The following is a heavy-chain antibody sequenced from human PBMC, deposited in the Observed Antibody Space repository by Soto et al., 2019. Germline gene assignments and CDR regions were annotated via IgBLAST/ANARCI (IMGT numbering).Heavy chain of an antibody. D-gene: IGHD3-22*01. CDR1: GFTFSSYS. J-gene: IGHJ6*03. Sequence: GGSLRLSCAASGFTFSSYSMNWVRQAPGKGLEWVSYISSSSSTIYYADSVKGRFTISRDNAKNSLYLQMNSLRDEDTSVYYCASATYYYDSSGYYYYYDMDVWGKGTTVTVSS. CDR3: ASATYYYDSSGYYYYYDMDV. V-gene: IGHV3-48*02. CDR2: ISSSSSTI.